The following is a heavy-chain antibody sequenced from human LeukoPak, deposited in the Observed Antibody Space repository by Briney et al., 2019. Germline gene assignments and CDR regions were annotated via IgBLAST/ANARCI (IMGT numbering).Heavy chain of an antibody. CDR2: INHSGST. CDR3: ARGEGRGGSVAGLTLDY. Sequence: PSETLSLTCAVYGGSFSGYYWTWIRQPPGKGLEWIGEINHSGSTNYNPSLKSRVTISVDTSKNQFSLKLSSVTPEDTAVYYCARGEGRGGSVAGLTLDYWGQGTLVTVSS. J-gene: IGHJ4*02. CDR1: GGSFSGYY. D-gene: IGHD6-19*01. V-gene: IGHV4-34*01.